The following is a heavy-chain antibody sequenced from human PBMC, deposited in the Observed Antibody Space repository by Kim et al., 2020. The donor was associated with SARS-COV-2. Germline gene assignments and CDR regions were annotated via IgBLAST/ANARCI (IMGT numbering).Heavy chain of an antibody. CDR1: GGSMRNSPYY. CDR3: ARPLTPPPRPDDGARTDY. CDR2: VYYSGTP. J-gene: IGHJ4*02. V-gene: IGHV4-39*01. D-gene: IGHD2-8*01. Sequence: SETLSLTCAVSGGSMRNSPYYWGWIRQPPGKGLEWIGSVYYSGTPYYNPSLKSRLSISVDTSKNQFSLKLNSVTAADTAVYYCARPLTPPPRPDDGARTDYWGQGILVTVSS.